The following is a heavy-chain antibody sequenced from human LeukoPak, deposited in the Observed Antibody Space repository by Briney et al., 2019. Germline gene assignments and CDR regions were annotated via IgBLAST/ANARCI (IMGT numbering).Heavy chain of an antibody. CDR1: GYTFSNYG. Sequence: ASVKVACKTAGYTFSNYGMHWVPQAPRQSLEWMGWINTGNGNTKSSQKFQDRVTLTRDTSASTAYMELNSLSSEDTAVYYCARVPLDDASRHYYPHGGQGTLATVS. V-gene: IGHV1-3*04. J-gene: IGHJ1*01. CDR2: INTGNGNT. CDR3: ARVPLDDASRHYYPH. D-gene: IGHD3-10*01.